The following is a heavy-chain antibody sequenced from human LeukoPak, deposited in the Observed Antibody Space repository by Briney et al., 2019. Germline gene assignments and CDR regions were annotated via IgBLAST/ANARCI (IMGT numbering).Heavy chain of an antibody. CDR3: AKDPRLWFGEFIYYFDY. CDR2: ITSSGGST. Sequence: GGSLRLSCAASGFTFSSYGMSWVRQAPGKGLEWVSAITSSGGSTFYADSVKGRFTISRDNSKNTLYLQMNSLRAEDTAVYYCAKDPRLWFGEFIYYFDYWGQGTLVTVSS. CDR1: GFTFSSYG. V-gene: IGHV3-23*01. D-gene: IGHD3-10*01. J-gene: IGHJ4*02.